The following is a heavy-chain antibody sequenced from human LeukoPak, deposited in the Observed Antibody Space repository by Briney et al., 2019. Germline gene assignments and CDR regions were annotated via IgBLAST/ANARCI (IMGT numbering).Heavy chain of an antibody. J-gene: IGHJ3*02. CDR2: IFYDEGT. Sequence: SETLSLTCTVSSGSFRTYYWSWIRQPPGKGLEWIGYIFYDEGTSYNPSLKSRVTISVDTSNNQLSLKVNSVTAADTAMYYCVKSNSRYQPWTLDIWGRGTMVTVSS. V-gene: IGHV4-59*01. CDR3: VKSNSRYQPWTLDI. CDR1: SGSFRTYY. D-gene: IGHD2-2*01.